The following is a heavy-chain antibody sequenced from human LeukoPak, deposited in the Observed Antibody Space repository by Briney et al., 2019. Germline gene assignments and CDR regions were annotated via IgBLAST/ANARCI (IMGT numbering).Heavy chain of an antibody. V-gene: IGHV3-7*01. CDR2: IKQDGSKK. CDR1: GFTFSNYW. CDR3: SRALDV. J-gene: IGHJ6*02. Sequence: GGSLRLSCAASGFTFSNYWMHWVRQAPGKGLEWVATIKQDGSKKYYVDSVKGRFTISRDNAKDSLYLQMNSLRAEDTAVYYCSRALDVWGQGTTVTVSS.